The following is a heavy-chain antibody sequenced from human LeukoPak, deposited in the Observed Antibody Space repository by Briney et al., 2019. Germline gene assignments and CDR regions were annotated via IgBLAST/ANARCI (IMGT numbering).Heavy chain of an antibody. Sequence: GGSLRLSCAASGFTPSGSAMHWVRQASGRGLEWVGRIRSKTNSYATTYAASVKGRFIISRDDSTNTAYLQLYRLKSEDTAIYYCTTLRQFGYWGQGTPVTVSS. CDR3: TTLRQFGY. V-gene: IGHV3-73*01. J-gene: IGHJ4*02. D-gene: IGHD3-10*01. CDR1: GFTPSGSA. CDR2: IRSKTNSYAT.